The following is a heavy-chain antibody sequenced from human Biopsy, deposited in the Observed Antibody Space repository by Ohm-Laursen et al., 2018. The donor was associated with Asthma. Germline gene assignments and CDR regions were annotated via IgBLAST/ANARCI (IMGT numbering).Heavy chain of an antibody. CDR3: ARGYSGSDRIVYYYSGLEV. CDR2: LIPVLGTP. Sequence: SVKVSCKASGDSFSNYAISWVRQAPGQGLEWMGGLIPVLGTPDHAQMFEGRVTITADESTCTAYMELSSLSSEDTAVYYCARGYSGSDRIVYYYSGLEVWGQGTTVTVSS. V-gene: IGHV1-69*13. J-gene: IGHJ6*02. CDR1: GDSFSNYA. D-gene: IGHD5-12*01.